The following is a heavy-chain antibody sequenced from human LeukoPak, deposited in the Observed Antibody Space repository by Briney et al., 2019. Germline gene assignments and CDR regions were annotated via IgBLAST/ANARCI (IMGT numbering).Heavy chain of an antibody. CDR1: GFTFSSYT. D-gene: IGHD5-18*01. V-gene: IGHV3-33*08. J-gene: IGHJ4*02. Sequence: PGGSLRLSCAASGFTFSSYTMPWVRQAPGKGLEWGALILHDGSNEYYADSVKGRFTISRDNSKNTLYLHMNSLRAEDTAVYYCARDRGYTYGHPFDYWGQGTLVTVSS. CDR3: ARDRGYTYGHPFDY. CDR2: ILHDGSNE.